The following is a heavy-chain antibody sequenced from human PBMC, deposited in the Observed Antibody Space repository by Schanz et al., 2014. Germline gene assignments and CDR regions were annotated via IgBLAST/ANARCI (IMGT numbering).Heavy chain of an antibody. CDR3: ARDGGRDGYNLAFDV. V-gene: IGHV3-53*01. J-gene: IGHJ3*01. CDR1: GFTVNTHY. Sequence: EVQLVESGGGLLQPGGSLRLSCAVSGFTVNTHYMSWVRQAPGKGLEWISSMYINSGSTQYADSVKGRFIISRDSSKNTLFLQMNSLRPEDTALYFCARDGGRDGYNLAFDVWGQGTLVTVSS. CDR2: MYINSGST. D-gene: IGHD5-12*01.